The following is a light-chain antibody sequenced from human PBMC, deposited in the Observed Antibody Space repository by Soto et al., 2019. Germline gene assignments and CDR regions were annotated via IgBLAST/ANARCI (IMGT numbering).Light chain of an antibody. Sequence: DIQMTQYPSSLSASVGDRVTISCRASHDTYIYVNWYQQRPGKAPKLLIYAASTLYGGVPSRFSGSGSGTDFALTITSLQAEDFATYYCQQLRMYPSTFGGGTKVDI. J-gene: IGKJ4*01. CDR1: HDTYIY. CDR2: AAS. CDR3: QQLRMYPST. V-gene: IGKV1-9*01.